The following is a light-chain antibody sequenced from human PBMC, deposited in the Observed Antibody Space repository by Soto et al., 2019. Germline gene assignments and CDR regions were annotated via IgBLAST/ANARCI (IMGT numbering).Light chain of an antibody. Sequence: EIVMTQSPATLSLSPGERATLSCRASQSVSSNLAWYQQKPGQAPRLLIYAASTRATGIPARFSGSGSGTEITLTISSLEPEDFAVYYCQQRSNWPWTFGQGTKVDI. CDR2: AAS. CDR1: QSVSSN. J-gene: IGKJ1*01. CDR3: QQRSNWPWT. V-gene: IGKV3-11*01.